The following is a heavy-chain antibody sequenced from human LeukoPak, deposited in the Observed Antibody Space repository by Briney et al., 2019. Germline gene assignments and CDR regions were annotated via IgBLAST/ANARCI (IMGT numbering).Heavy chain of an antibody. J-gene: IGHJ6*03. CDR3: AKDPSSSYYYYYMDV. V-gene: IGHV3-23*01. CDR2: ISGSGGST. D-gene: IGHD6-6*01. CDR1: GFTFSSYA. Sequence: GGSLTLSCAASGFTFSSYAMSWVRQAPGKGLEWVSAISGSGGSTYYADSVKGRFTISRDNSKNTLYLQMNSLRAEDTAVYYCAKDPSSSYYYYYMDVWGKGTTVTVSS.